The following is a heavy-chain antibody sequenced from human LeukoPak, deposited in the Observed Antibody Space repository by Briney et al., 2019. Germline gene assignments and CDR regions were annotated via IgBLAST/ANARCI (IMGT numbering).Heavy chain of an antibody. Sequence: ASVKVSCKASGYTFTGYYMHWVRQAPGQGLEWMGRINPNSGGTNYAQKFQGRVTMTRDTSISTAYMELSRLRSDDTAVYYCARDRFSGSSFDYWGQGTLVTVSS. CDR2: INPNSGGT. D-gene: IGHD6-6*01. V-gene: IGHV1-2*06. J-gene: IGHJ4*02. CDR1: GYTFTGYY. CDR3: ARDRFSGSSFDY.